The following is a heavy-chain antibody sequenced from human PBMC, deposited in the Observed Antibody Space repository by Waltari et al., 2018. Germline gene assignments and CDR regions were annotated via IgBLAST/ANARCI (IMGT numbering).Heavy chain of an antibody. CDR3: ARRDGSGTYYPPNAFDI. J-gene: IGHJ3*02. D-gene: IGHD3-10*01. V-gene: IGHV4-38-2*01. CDR2: IDNSGST. Sequence: QFQLQESGPGLVKPSETLSLTCGVSGYSITNGYYWGWIRQAPGKGLEWIGSIDNSGSTYYNASLKSRVTISVDTAKSQVSLKLSAVTAADTAVYYCARRDGSGTYYPPNAFDIWGQGTGVTVSS. CDR1: GYSITNGYY.